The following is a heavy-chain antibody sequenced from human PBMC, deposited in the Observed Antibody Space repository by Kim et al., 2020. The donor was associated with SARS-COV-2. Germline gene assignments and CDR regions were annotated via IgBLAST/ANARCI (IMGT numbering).Heavy chain of an antibody. J-gene: IGHJ4*02. Sequence: PSLKSRLTITKDTSKNQVVLTMTNMDPVDTATYYCAHREKYSSGPASFDYWGQGTLVTVSS. V-gene: IGHV2-5*01. CDR3: AHREKYSSGPASFDY. D-gene: IGHD6-19*01.